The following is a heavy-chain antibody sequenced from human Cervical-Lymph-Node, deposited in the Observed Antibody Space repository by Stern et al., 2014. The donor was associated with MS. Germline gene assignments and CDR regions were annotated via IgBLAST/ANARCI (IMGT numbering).Heavy chain of an antibody. CDR1: GYTFTSYH. J-gene: IGHJ4*02. D-gene: IGHD7-27*01. CDR3: ASDTPGEDYFDY. Sequence: QVQLVQSGAEVKKPGASVKVSCKGSGYTFTSYHMHWVRQAPGQGLEWMGIINLSDGSTNYAQQFQGRVTLNRDTSPSTVYMELSSLRSDDTAVYYCASDTPGEDYFDYWGQGALGPVSS. CDR2: INLSDGST. V-gene: IGHV1-46*01.